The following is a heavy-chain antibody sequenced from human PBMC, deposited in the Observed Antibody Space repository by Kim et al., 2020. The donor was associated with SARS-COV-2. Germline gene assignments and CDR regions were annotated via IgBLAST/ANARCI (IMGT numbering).Heavy chain of an antibody. CDR3: AMVRGGGYYYYGMDV. CDR2: ISYDGSNK. Sequence: GGSLRLSCAASGFTFSSYAMHWVRQAPGKGLEWVAVISYDGSNKYYADSVKGRFTISRDNSKNTLYLQMNSLRAEDTAVYYCAMVRGGGYYYYGMDVWGHGT. CDR1: GFTFSSYA. D-gene: IGHD3-10*01. V-gene: IGHV3-30*04. J-gene: IGHJ6*02.